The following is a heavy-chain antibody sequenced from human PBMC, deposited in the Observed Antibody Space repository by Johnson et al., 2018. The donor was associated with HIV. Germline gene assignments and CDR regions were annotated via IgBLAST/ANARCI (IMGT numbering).Heavy chain of an antibody. Sequence: VQLVESGGGLVQPGRSLRLSCAASGFTFDDYGMSWVRQAPGKGLEWVSGINWNGGSTGYADSVKGRFTISSDNAKNSLYLQMNSLRAADTALYYCARDEGIEWELLPNAFDIWGQGTMVTVSS. CDR2: INWNGGST. CDR3: ARDEGIEWELLPNAFDI. CDR1: GFTFDDYG. D-gene: IGHD1-26*01. J-gene: IGHJ3*02. V-gene: IGHV3-20*04.